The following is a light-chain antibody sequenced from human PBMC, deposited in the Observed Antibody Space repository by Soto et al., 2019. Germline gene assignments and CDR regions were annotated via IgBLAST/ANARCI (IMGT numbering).Light chain of an antibody. V-gene: IGKV3-11*01. Sequence: EILLTQSPVTLSLSPGERATLSFRASQSINNYLAWYQQKPGQAPRLLIYDASNRATGIPARFSGSGSGTDFTLTISSLEPEDFAVYYCQQRFNWQVTFGQGTRLEIK. CDR3: QQRFNWQVT. CDR1: QSINNY. CDR2: DAS. J-gene: IGKJ5*01.